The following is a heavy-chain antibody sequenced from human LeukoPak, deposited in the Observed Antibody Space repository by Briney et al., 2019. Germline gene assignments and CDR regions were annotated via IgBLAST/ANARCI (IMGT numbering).Heavy chain of an antibody. CDR2: IYYSEST. CDR3: ARAAAGLYYFDY. D-gene: IGHD6-13*01. CDR1: GGSISSYY. V-gene: IGHV4-59*01. J-gene: IGHJ4*02. Sequence: SETLSLTCTVSGGSISSYYWSWIRQPPGKGLEWIGYIYYSESTNYNPSLKSRVTISVDTSKNQFSLKLSSVTAADTAVYYCARAAAGLYYFDYWGQGTLVTVSS.